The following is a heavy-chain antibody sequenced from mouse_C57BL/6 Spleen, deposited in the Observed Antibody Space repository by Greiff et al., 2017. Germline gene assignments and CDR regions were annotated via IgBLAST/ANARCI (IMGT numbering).Heavy chain of an antibody. D-gene: IGHD1-1*01. CDR2: INPSNGGT. CDR3: ARTSSPWYFAV. CDR1: GYTFTSYW. V-gene: IGHV1-53*01. Sequence: QVQLQQPGTELVKPGASVKLSCKASGYTFTSYWMHWVKQRPGQGLEWIGNINPSNGGTNYNEKFKSKATLTVAKSSSTAYMQLSSLTSEYSAVYYFARTSSPWYFAVWGTGTTVTVSS. J-gene: IGHJ1*03.